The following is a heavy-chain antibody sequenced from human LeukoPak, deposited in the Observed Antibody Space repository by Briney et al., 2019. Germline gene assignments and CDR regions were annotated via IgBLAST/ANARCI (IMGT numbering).Heavy chain of an antibody. Sequence: ASVKVSCKASGYTFTGYYMHWVRQAPGQGLEWMGWINPNSGGTNYAQKFQGRVTMTRDTSISTAYMELSRLRSDDTAVYYCARAPRRRLGAVSRDNWFDPWGQGTLVTVSS. J-gene: IGHJ5*02. CDR1: GYTFTGYY. V-gene: IGHV1-2*02. D-gene: IGHD3-3*01. CDR3: ARAPRRRLGAVSRDNWFDP. CDR2: INPNSGGT.